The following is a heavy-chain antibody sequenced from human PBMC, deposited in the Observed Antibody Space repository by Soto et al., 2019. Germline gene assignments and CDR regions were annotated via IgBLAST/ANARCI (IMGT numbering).Heavy chain of an antibody. CDR2: INPSGGST. CDR3: AAHNVYSSGLDAFDI. CDR1: GYTFTSYY. V-gene: IGHV1-46*01. Sequence: ASVNVSCKASGYTFTSYYMHWVRQAPGQGLEWVGIINPSGGSTSYAQKFQGRVTMTRDTSTSTVYMELSSLRSEDTAVYYCAAHNVYSSGLDAFDIWGQGTMVTVSS. J-gene: IGHJ3*02. D-gene: IGHD6-19*01.